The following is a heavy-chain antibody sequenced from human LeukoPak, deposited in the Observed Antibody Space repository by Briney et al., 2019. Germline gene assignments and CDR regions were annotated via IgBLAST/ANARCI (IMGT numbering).Heavy chain of an antibody. CDR3: ARMGDILTGYALDY. Sequence: GASVTVSCKASGYTFTSYGISWVRQAPGQGLEWMGWISAYNGNTNYAQKLQGRVTMTTDTSTSTAYMELRSMRSDDTAVYYCARMGDILTGYALDYWGQGTLVTVSS. J-gene: IGHJ4*02. CDR2: ISAYNGNT. V-gene: IGHV1-18*04. D-gene: IGHD3-9*01. CDR1: GYTFTSYG.